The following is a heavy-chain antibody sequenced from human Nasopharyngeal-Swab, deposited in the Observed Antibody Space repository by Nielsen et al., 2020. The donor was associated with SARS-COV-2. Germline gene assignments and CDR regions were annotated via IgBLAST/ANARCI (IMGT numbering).Heavy chain of an antibody. CDR3: ARDKAQQWLVGQEDY. J-gene: IGHJ4*02. D-gene: IGHD6-19*01. CDR2: ISAYNGNT. CDR1: GYTFTSYA. Sequence: ASVKVSCKASGYTFTSYAMNWVRQAPGQGLEWMGWISAYNGNTNYAQKLQGRVTMTTDTSTSTAYMELRSLRSDDTAVYYCARDKAQQWLVGQEDYWGQGTLVTVSS. V-gene: IGHV1-18*01.